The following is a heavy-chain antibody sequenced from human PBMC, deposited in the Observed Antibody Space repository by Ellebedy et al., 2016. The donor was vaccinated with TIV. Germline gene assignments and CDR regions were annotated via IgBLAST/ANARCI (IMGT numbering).Heavy chain of an antibody. CDR2: IYWDDDK. Sequence: SGPTLVTPTQTLTLTCTFSGFSLSPSGVGVGWIRQPPGKALEWLALIYWDDDKRYSPSLKSRLTITKDTSKNQVVLTITNMDPVDTATYYCAHTITMVRGVITYHYYGMDVWGQGTTVTVSS. J-gene: IGHJ6*02. D-gene: IGHD3-10*01. CDR1: GFSLSPSGVG. CDR3: AHTITMVRGVITYHYYGMDV. V-gene: IGHV2-5*02.